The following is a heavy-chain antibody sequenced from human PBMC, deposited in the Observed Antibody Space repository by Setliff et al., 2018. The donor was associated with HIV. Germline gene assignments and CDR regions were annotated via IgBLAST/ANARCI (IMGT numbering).Heavy chain of an antibody. CDR1: GVSINRTDHY. CDR2: VSQGGST. D-gene: IGHD2-21*01. J-gene: IGHJ5*02. Sequence: SETLSLTCSVSGVSINRTDHYWGWIRQSPGKRLEWIGSVSQGGSTYYNPSLKSRITISVDRSKNLFSLKLISVTAADQGVYYCARVPVAGANWFDPWGRGTLVTVSS. CDR3: ARVPVAGANWFDP. V-gene: IGHV4-39*01.